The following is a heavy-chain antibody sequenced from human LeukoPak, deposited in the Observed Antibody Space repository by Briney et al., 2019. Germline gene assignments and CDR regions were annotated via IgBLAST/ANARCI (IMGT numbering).Heavy chain of an antibody. Sequence: PGGSLRLSCAASGFTFSSYGMNWIRQAPGKGLGWVSYISSTGSTRFYADSVKGRFTISRDNAKNSLHLQMNSLRAEDTAVYYCAREPIAADYYFGMDVWGQGTTVTVSS. V-gene: IGHV3-48*04. J-gene: IGHJ6*02. CDR3: AREPIAADYYFGMDV. CDR1: GFTFSSYG. CDR2: ISSTGSTR. D-gene: IGHD6-25*01.